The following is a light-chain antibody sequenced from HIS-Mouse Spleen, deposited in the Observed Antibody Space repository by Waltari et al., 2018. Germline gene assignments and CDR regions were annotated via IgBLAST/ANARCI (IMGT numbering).Light chain of an antibody. CDR2: QDS. Sequence: SYELTQPPSVSVSPGPTASITCSGEKLGAKYACWYQQKPGQSPVLVIYQDSKRPSGIPERFSGSNAGNTATLTISGTQAMDEADYYCQAWDSSTANVVFGGGTKLTVL. CDR1: KLGAKY. V-gene: IGLV3-1*01. CDR3: QAWDSSTANVV. J-gene: IGLJ2*01.